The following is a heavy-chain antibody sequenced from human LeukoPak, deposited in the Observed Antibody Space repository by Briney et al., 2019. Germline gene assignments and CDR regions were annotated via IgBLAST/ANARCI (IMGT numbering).Heavy chain of an antibody. CDR1: GFSFRRYA. D-gene: IGHD6-13*01. V-gene: IGHV3-21*05. Sequence: PGGSLRLSCVASGFSFRRYAMNWVRQAPGKGLEWVAYVNAESTDILYADSVRGRFTISRDNAKNSLYLQMNSLRAEDRGVYYCARDTFEPLVIDFWGQGTLVTVSS. J-gene: IGHJ4*02. CDR2: VNAESTDI. CDR3: ARDTFEPLVIDF.